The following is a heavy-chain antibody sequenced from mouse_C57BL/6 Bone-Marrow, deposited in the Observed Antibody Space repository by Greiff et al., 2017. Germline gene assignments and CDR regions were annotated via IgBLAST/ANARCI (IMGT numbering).Heavy chain of an antibody. CDR2: IDPANGNT. J-gene: IGHJ2*01. V-gene: IGHV14-3*01. CDR1: GFNIKNTY. Sequence: EVQLVESVAELVRPGASVKLSCTASGFNIKNTYMHWVKQRPEQGLEWIGRIDPANGNTKYAPKFQGKATITADTSSNTAYLPLSSLTAEDTAIYSGVRMGYSKGGNYWGKGTTLTVSS. CDR3: VRMGYSKGGNY. D-gene: IGHD2-5*01.